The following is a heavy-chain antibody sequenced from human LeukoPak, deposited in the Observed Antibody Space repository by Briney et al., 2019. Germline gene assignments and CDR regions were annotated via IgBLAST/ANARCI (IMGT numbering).Heavy chain of an antibody. CDR2: ISGSGGST. CDR3: AKSRQLWSAVLYYFDY. V-gene: IGHV3-23*01. J-gene: IGHJ4*02. CDR1: GFTFSSYA. Sequence: PGGSLRLSCAASGFTFSSYAMSWVRQAPGKGLEWVSAISGSGGSTYYADSVKGRFTISRDNSKNTLYLQMNSLRAEDTAVYYCAKSRQLWSAVLYYFDYWGQGTLVTVSS. D-gene: IGHD5-18*01.